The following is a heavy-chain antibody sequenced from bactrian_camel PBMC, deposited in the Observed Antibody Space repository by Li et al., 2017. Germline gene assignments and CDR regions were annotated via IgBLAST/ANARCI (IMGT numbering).Heavy chain of an antibody. D-gene: IGHD6*01. CDR1: GSIDGYD. J-gene: IGHJ4*01. Sequence: QVQLVESGGGSVQAGGSLRLTCTASGSIDGYDLGWYRQARGHECELVSSLSSDGGSYYEDSVKGRFVISRDNAKNTLYLQLNSLETEDSARYYCAKSWTTWYDEFNSWGQGTQVTVS. CDR3: AKSWTTWYDEFNS. CDR2: LSSDGGS. V-gene: IGHV3S55*01.